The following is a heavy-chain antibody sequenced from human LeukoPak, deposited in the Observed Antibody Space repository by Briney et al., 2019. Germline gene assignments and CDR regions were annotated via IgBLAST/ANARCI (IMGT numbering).Heavy chain of an antibody. J-gene: IGHJ4*02. CDR1: GFTFSSYS. CDR2: ISRTNSTI. D-gene: IGHD3-3*01. Sequence: GGSLRLSCAASGFTFSSYSMNWVRQAPGKGLEWVSYISRTNSTIYYADSVKGRFTISRDNAKNSLYLQMNSLRAEDTAVYYCARGWRFLGVDYWGQGILVTVSS. V-gene: IGHV3-48*01. CDR3: ARGWRFLGVDY.